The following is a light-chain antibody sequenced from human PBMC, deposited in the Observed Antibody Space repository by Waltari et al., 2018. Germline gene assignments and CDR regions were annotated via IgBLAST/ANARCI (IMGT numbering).Light chain of an antibody. CDR3: QQYDDLFT. V-gene: IGKV1-33*01. CDR2: DAS. CDR1: QDIINY. Sequence: DIQMTQSPSSLSASVGDRVTITCQASQDIINYLSWYQQKPGKAPKLLIYDASNLEIGVPARLSGSGAGTDFTFTISSLQPDDIATYYCQQYDDLFTFGPGTKVDIK. J-gene: IGKJ3*01.